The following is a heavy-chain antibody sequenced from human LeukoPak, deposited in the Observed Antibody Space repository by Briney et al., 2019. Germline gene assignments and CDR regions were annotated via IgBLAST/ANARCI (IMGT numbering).Heavy chain of an antibody. CDR1: GGSISGYY. CDR3: ARDGGLGTYYYYGMDV. J-gene: IGHJ6*02. Sequence: PSETLSLTCSVSGGSISGYYWSWIRQPPGKGLEWIGYIYYTGSTKYNPSLKSRVTISVDTSKNQFSLKLSSVTAADMAVYYCARDGGLGTYYYYGMDVWGQGTTVTVSS. CDR2: IYYTGST. D-gene: IGHD1-14*01. V-gene: IGHV4-59*01.